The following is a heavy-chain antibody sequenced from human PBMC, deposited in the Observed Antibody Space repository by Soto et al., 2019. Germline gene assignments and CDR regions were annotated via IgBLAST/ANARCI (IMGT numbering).Heavy chain of an antibody. J-gene: IGHJ4*02. CDR3: ARARPHPNYYGSGSYPDY. D-gene: IGHD3-10*01. Sequence: QVQLVESGGGVVQPGRSLRLSCAASGFTFSSYGMHWVRQAPGKGLEWVAVIWYDGSNKYYADSVKGRFTISRDNSKNTLYLQMNSLRAEDTAVYYCARARPHPNYYGSGSYPDYWGQGTLVTVSS. CDR1: GFTFSSYG. CDR2: IWYDGSNK. V-gene: IGHV3-33*01.